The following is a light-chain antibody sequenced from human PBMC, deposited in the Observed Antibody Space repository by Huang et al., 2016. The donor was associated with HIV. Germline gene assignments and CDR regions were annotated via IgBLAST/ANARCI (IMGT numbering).Light chain of an antibody. Sequence: EIVLTQSPATRYLSPGERATLSCRASQSVSSDLAWYQQKPGQAPRLLIYDTSSRATGLPARFSGSGSGTDFTITISSLEPEDFAVYYCQQRSNWPPWTFGQGTKVEIK. CDR3: QQRSNWPPWT. J-gene: IGKJ1*01. CDR1: QSVSSD. V-gene: IGKV3-11*01. CDR2: DTS.